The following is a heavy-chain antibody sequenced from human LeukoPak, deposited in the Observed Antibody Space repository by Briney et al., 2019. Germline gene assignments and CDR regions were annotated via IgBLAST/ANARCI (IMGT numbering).Heavy chain of an antibody. V-gene: IGHV4-30-2*01. CDR3: ARQLGYCSSTSCYLSWFDP. D-gene: IGHD2-2*01. CDR2: IYDSGRT. Sequence: PSGTLSLTCTDSGGSLRSGGYYWGWVRQPGGRGREWLGYIYDSGRTYYKPSLKSRVTISVDRSTNQFSLKLSSVAAADTAVYYCARQLGYCSSTSCYLSWFDPWGQGTLVTVSS. J-gene: IGHJ5*02. CDR1: GGSLRSGGYY.